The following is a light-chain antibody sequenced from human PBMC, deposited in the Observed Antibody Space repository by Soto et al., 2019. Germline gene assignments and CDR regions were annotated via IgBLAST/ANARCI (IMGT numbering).Light chain of an antibody. CDR3: QVWASTAEFFV. CDR1: KLGSKI. J-gene: IGLJ1*01. Sequence: SYELTQPPSVSVAPGQTARITCGGDKLGSKIVHWYKQRPGQAPVAVVFDATDRPSGIPDRFSASRSGDTATLTISRVDAGDEADYFCQVWASTAEFFVFXSGTKVTVL. CDR2: DAT. V-gene: IGLV3-21*02.